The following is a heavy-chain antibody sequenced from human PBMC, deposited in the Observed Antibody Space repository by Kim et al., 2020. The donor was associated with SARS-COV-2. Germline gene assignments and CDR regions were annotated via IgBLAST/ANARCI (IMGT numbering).Heavy chain of an antibody. CDR2: IRSKAYGGTT. CDR3: TRARAAGYYYYGMDV. V-gene: IGHV3-49*03. CDR1: GFTFGDYA. D-gene: IGHD6-13*01. Sequence: GGSLRLSCTASGFTFGDYAMSWFRQAPGKGLEWVGFIRSKAYGGTTEYAASVKGRFTISRDDSKSIAYLQMNILKTEDTAVYYCTRARAAGYYYYGMDVWGQGTTVTVSS. J-gene: IGHJ6*02.